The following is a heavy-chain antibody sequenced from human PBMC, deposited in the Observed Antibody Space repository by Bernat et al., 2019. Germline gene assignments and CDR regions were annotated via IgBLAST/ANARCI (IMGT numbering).Heavy chain of an antibody. V-gene: IGHV4-30-4*01. Sequence: QVQLQESGPGRVKPSQTLSLTCTVTGGSISSGDYYWSWIRQHTGKGLEWIGYIDYSGSTYYNPSLKSRATISVDTSKNQFSLKLSSVTAADTAVYYCARSPLGIVDENYFDYWGQGTLVTVSS. D-gene: IGHD3-16*01. CDR2: IDYSGST. CDR3: ARSPLGIVDENYFDY. J-gene: IGHJ4*02. CDR1: GGSISSGDYY.